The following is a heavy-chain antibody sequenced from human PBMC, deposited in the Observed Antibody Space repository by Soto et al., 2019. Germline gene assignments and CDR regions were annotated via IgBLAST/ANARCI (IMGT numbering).Heavy chain of an antibody. J-gene: IGHJ4*02. CDR3: ARDVRNSGRGTSGIYLDS. CDR1: GYTFTSYG. V-gene: IGHV1-18*01. CDR2: INANNGDT. D-gene: IGHD2-2*01. Sequence: QVQLVQSGAAVKEPGASVRVSCKTSGYTFTSYGFSWVRQAPGQGLEWMAWINANNGDTNSAEKFQGRVTLTTDPSTSTAYMELRSLRSDDTAIYYCARDVRNSGRGTSGIYLDSWGQGTLVTVSS.